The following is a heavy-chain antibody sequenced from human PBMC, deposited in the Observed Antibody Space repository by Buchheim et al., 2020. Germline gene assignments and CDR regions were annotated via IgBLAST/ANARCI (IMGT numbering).Heavy chain of an antibody. CDR1: GFTFSSYG. V-gene: IGHV3-30*02. CDR2: IRYDGSNK. Sequence: QVQLVESGGGVVQPGRSLRLSCAASGFTFSSYGMHWVRQAPGKGLEWVAFIRYDGSNKYYADSVKGRFTISRDNSKNTLYPQMNSLRAEDTAVYYCAKDVGRFLEWLDSDYWGQGTL. D-gene: IGHD3-3*01. CDR3: AKDVGRFLEWLDSDY. J-gene: IGHJ4*02.